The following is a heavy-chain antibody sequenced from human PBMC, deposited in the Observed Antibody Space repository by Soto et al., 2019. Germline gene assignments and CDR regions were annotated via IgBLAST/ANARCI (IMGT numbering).Heavy chain of an antibody. V-gene: IGHV1-69*12. CDR3: ARPIQYYFDTSAQSAWFDP. D-gene: IGHD3-22*01. Sequence: QVQLVQSGAEVKKPGSSVKVSCKTSGGTFGSYAISWVRQAPGQGLEWMGGIIPIFSTPNYAQKFQGRVTITADESTRTAYMEWSSMRSEATAVYYCARPIQYYFDTSAQSAWFDPWGQGTLVTVSS. CDR1: GGTFGSYA. CDR2: IIPIFSTP. J-gene: IGHJ5*02.